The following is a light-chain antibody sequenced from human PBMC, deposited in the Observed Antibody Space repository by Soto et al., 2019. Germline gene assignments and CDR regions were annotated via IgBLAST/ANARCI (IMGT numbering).Light chain of an antibody. J-gene: IGKJ2*01. CDR2: GAS. V-gene: IGKV3-15*01. CDR3: QQYNRWPHT. CDR1: QNVSRN. Sequence: ESVMRQSPATLSVSSGDRATLSCRASQNVSRNLAWYPHQPGQAPRVVIHGASTRATDVPGRLSGSGSGTDFTLTISRLQSEYFAVYYCQQYNRWPHTFVQGTKLQFK.